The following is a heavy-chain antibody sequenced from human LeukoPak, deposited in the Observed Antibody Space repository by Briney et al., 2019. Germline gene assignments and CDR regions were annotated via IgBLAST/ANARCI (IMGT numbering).Heavy chain of an antibody. D-gene: IGHD1/OR15-1a*01. CDR2: MYLGASDT. J-gene: IGHJ4*02. CDR1: GYRFSTYW. CDR3: ARGTYNWNIIDY. V-gene: IGHV5-51*01. Sequence: GESLKISCKGSGYRFSTYWIGWVRQMPGKGLEWMGIMYLGASDTRYSPSFQGQVTISADKSITTAYLQWSGLKASDTAMYYCARGTYNWNIIDYWGQGTLVTVSS.